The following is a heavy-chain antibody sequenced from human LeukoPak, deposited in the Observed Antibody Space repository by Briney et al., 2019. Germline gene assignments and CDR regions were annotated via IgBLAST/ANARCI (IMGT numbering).Heavy chain of an antibody. Sequence: GGSLRLSCAASGFTFSSYGMHWVRQAPGKGLEWVAVIWYDGSNKYYADSVKGRFTISRDNSKNTLYLQMNSLRAEDTAVYYCAREPYGGNSAFDYWGQGTLVTVSS. CDR3: AREPYGGNSAFDY. CDR1: GFTFSSYG. CDR2: IWYDGSNK. V-gene: IGHV3-33*01. J-gene: IGHJ4*02. D-gene: IGHD4-23*01.